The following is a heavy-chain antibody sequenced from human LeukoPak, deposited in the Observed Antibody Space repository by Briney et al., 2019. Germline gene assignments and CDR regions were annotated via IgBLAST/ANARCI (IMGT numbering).Heavy chain of an antibody. J-gene: IGHJ6*03. CDR2: IYYSGST. Sequence: SETLSLTCTVSGGSISSYYWSWIRQPPGKGLEWIGYIYYSGSTNYNPSLKSRVTISVDTSKNQFSLKLSSVTAADTAVYFCARGTYGYYMDVWGKGTTVTVSS. CDR3: ARGTYGYYMDV. V-gene: IGHV4-59*08. D-gene: IGHD4-17*01. CDR1: GGSISSYY.